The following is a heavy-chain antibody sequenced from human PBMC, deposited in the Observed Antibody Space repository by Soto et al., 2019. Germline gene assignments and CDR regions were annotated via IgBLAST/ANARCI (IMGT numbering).Heavy chain of an antibody. CDR2: TNPSDGST. D-gene: IGHD2-2*01. CDR3: ARSYVTSRHIEL. Sequence: ASVXVSFKSSLYSLTIYYMHCLLQAPGQGLDCMGITNPSDGSTSYAQKFQGRVTMTSDTSTSTVYMETSSLRSEDTAMYYCARSYVTSRHIELWGQGTLV. J-gene: IGHJ4*02. CDR1: LYSLTIYY. V-gene: IGHV1-46*01.